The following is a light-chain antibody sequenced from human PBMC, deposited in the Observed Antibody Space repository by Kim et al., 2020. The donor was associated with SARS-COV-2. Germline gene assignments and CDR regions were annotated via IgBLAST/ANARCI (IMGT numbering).Light chain of an antibody. CDR3: QAWDSTWV. J-gene: IGLJ3*02. V-gene: IGLV3-1*01. CDR1: KLGDKY. Sequence: SSELTQDPAVSVALGQTASITCSGDKLGDKYACWYQQKPGQSPVLVIYQDSKRPSGIPERFSGSNSGNTATLTISGTQAMDEADYYCQAWDSTWVFGGGTQLTVL. CDR2: QDS.